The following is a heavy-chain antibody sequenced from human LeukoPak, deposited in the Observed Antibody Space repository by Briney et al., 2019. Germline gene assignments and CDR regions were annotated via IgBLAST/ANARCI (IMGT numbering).Heavy chain of an antibody. V-gene: IGHV3-11*04. CDR2: ISSSGTTT. CDR3: ARAGGYCTTTRCYYYYYVDV. CDR1: GFTFSDYY. D-gene: IGHD2-2*01. Sequence: GGSLRLSCAASGFTFSDYYMSWIRQAPGKGLEWILYISSSGTTTYYADSVKGRFTISRDNSKNTLYLQMNSLRPEDTAVYYCARAGGYCTTTRCYYYYYVDVWGKGTTVTVSS. J-gene: IGHJ6*03.